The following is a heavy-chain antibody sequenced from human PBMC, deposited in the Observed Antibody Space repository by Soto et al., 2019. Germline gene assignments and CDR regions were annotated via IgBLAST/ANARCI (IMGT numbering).Heavy chain of an antibody. J-gene: IGHJ4*02. CDR1: GFTFSSYS. D-gene: IGHD2-15*01. CDR3: ARDTVLDCSGGSCPSDY. CDR2: ISSSSSYI. Sequence: PGGSLRLSCAASGFTFSSYSMNWVRQAPGKGLEWVSSISSSSSYIYYADSVKGRFNISRDNAKNSLYLQMNSLRAEDTVVFYCARDTVLDCSGGSCPSDYWGQGTLVTVSS. V-gene: IGHV3-21*01.